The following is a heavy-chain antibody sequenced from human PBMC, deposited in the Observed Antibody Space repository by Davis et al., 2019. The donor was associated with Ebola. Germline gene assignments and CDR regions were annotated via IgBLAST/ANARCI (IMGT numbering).Heavy chain of an antibody. CDR1: GGSISSYY. D-gene: IGHD3-22*01. V-gene: IGHV4-59*01. J-gene: IGHJ3*02. CDR2: IYYSGST. CDR3: ARDYPYYYDSSGYYGDAFDI. Sequence: MPSETLSLTCTVSGGSISSYYWSWIRQPPGKGLEWIGYIYYSGSTNYNPSLKSRVTISVDTSKNQFSLKLSSVTAADTAVYYCARDYPYYYDSSGYYGDAFDIWGQGTMVTVSS.